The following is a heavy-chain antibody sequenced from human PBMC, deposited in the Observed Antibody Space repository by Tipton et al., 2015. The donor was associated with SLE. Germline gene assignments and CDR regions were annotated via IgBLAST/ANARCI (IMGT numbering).Heavy chain of an antibody. J-gene: IGHJ4*02. CDR3: ASGMTTAPDVLSFDY. V-gene: IGHV4-59*01. D-gene: IGHD4-17*01. CDR1: GGSISSYY. CDR2: IYYSGST. Sequence: TLSLTCTVSGGSISSYYWSWIRQPPGKGLEWIGYIYYSGSTNYNPSLKSRVTISVDTSKNQFSLKLSSVTAADTAVYYCASGMTTAPDVLSFDYWGQGTLVTVSS.